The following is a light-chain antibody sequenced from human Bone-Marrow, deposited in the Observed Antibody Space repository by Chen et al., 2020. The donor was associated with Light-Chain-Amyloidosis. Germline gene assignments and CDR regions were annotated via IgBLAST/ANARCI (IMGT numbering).Light chain of an antibody. J-gene: IGKJ4*01. Sequence: DIQMTQSPSSLSASVGDRVTITCQANQDIDNYLNWYQQKPGKAPNLLIYDASNLETWVPSRFSGRGSGTHFTLTIRSLQPEDFATYFCQQYDSLPLTFGGGTKIETK. CDR2: DAS. CDR1: QDIDNY. V-gene: IGKV1-33*01. CDR3: QQYDSLPLT.